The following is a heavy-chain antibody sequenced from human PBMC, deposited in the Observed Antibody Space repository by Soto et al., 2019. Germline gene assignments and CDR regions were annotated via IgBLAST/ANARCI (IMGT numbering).Heavy chain of an antibody. CDR1: GGPISSSNW. CDR2: IYHSGST. J-gene: IGHJ6*04. V-gene: IGHV4-4*02. Sequence: QVQLQESGPGLVKPSGTLSLTCAVSGGPISSSNWWRWVSRTPGKGLEWIGGIYHSGSTNYNPSLKSRVTISVDKSTNQFSLKLSSVSAADTAVYYCESERGFGESSPGYYCYGRDVGGEGTAVTVTS. CDR3: ESERGFGESSPGYYCYGRDV. D-gene: IGHD3-10*01.